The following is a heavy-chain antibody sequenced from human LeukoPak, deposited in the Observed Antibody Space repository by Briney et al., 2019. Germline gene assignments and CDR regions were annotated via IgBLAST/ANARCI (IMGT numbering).Heavy chain of an antibody. CDR1: PFTFSSYG. Sequence: GGSLRLSCAASPFTFSSYGMHWVRQAPGKGLEWVAYIQYDGSNQQYADSVKGRFSISRDSSKNILYLQMNSLRAEDTAVCYCAKDRCSNGVGCYYYYMDVWGKGTTVTISS. CDR3: AKDRCSNGVGCYYYYMDV. CDR2: IQYDGSNQ. J-gene: IGHJ6*03. D-gene: IGHD2-8*01. V-gene: IGHV3-30*02.